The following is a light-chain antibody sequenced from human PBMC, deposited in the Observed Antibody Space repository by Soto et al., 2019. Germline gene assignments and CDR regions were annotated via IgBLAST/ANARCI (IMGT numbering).Light chain of an antibody. Sequence: QSVLTQPPSVTGAPGQRVTISCTGSNSNIGADYGVHWYQQFPETAPKLLIYDNTNRPSGVPDRFSGSKSGTSATLDISGLQTGDEADYYCGSWDTSLSGIIFGGGTKVTVL. CDR2: DNT. V-gene: IGLV1-40*01. CDR3: GSWDTSLSGII. CDR1: NSNIGADYG. J-gene: IGLJ2*01.